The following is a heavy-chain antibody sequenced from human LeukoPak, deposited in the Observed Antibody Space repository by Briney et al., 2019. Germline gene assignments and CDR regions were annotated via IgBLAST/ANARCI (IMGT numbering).Heavy chain of an antibody. CDR3: AKGANVAVAGTYWFDP. D-gene: IGHD6-19*01. Sequence: GGSLRLSCAASGFTFDDYAMHWVRQAPGKGLEWVSGISWDSGSIGYADSVKGRFTISRDNAKNSLYLQMNSLRAEDTALYYCAKGANVAVAGTYWFDPWGQGTLVTVSS. J-gene: IGHJ5*02. CDR1: GFTFDDYA. V-gene: IGHV3-9*01. CDR2: ISWDSGSI.